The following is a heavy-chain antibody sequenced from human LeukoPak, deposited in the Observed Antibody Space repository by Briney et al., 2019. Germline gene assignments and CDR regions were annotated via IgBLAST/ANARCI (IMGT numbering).Heavy chain of an antibody. V-gene: IGHV1-69*13. CDR3: VRDLIKYYDILTGYYSLGY. Sequence: GASVKVSCKASGGTFSSYAISWVRQAPGQGLEWMGGIIPIFGTANYAQKFQGRVTITADESTSTAYMELSSLRSEDTAVYYCVRDLIKYYDILTGYYSLGYWGQGTLVTVSS. CDR1: GGTFSSYA. J-gene: IGHJ4*02. D-gene: IGHD3-9*01. CDR2: IIPIFGTA.